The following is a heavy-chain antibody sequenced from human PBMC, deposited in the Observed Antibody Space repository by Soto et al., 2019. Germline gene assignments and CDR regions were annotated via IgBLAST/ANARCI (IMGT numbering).Heavy chain of an antibody. CDR3: ARDSYYHSSSGNYVFDY. Sequence: QVQLVESGGGVVQPGRSLRLSCADSGLSFSSYGMHWVRQAPGEGLEWVAAISYDGSNKNYLASVEGRFTISRDNSKNGLYLQISALGPEDTVVYYCARDSYYHSSSGNYVFDYWGQGTLVTVSS. CDR2: ISYDGSNK. V-gene: IGHV3-30*03. CDR1: GLSFSSYG. J-gene: IGHJ4*02. D-gene: IGHD3-22*01.